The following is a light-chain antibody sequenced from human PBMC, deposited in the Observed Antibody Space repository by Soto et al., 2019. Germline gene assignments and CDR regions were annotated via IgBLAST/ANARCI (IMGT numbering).Light chain of an antibody. CDR1: QSVSGN. J-gene: IGKJ1*01. CDR2: GAS. V-gene: IGKV3-15*01. CDR3: HQYNNWLPCT. Sequence: EIVMTQSPATLSVSPGERATLSCRASQSVSGNLAWYQQKPCQAPRLLIYGASTRATGIPTRFSGSRSGTAVSLTISSLQSEDFALYYYHQYNNWLPCTVGQVTKVDIK.